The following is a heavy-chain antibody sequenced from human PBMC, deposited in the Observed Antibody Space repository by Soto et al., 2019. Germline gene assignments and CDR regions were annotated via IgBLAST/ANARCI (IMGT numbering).Heavy chain of an antibody. V-gene: IGHV3-43*01. CDR3: AKDSYSGSYWRAFDY. J-gene: IGHJ4*02. Sequence: VGSLRLSCAASGFTFGDYTMHWVRQAPGNCLEWVSLISWDGGSTYYADSVKGRFTISRDRSKNSLSLQMNSLRTEDTALCYCAKDSYSGSYWRAFDYWGQGTLVTVS. CDR1: GFTFGDYT. CDR2: ISWDGGST. D-gene: IGHD1-26*01.